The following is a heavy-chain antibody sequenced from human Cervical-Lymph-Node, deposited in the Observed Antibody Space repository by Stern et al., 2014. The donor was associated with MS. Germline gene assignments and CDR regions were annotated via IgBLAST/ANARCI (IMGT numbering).Heavy chain of an antibody. Sequence: VQLVESGAEVKKPGASVKVSCETSGYTFTSYDVSWVRRATGQGLEWMGWMNPNSGKTAYAPKFQGRVTMTRNTSISTAYMEMSSLSSEDTAVYYCARGLMITFGGNTVHGYHGLDVWGQGTTVTVSS. J-gene: IGHJ6*02. CDR3: ARGLMITFGGNTVHGYHGLDV. CDR1: GYTFTSYD. D-gene: IGHD3-16*01. V-gene: IGHV1-8*01. CDR2: MNPNSGKT.